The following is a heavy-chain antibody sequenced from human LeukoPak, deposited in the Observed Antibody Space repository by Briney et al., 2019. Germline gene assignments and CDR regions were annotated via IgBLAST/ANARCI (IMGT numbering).Heavy chain of an antibody. J-gene: IGHJ4*02. Sequence: GGSLRLSCAASGFTFSSYSMNWVRQAPGKGLEWVSSISSSSSYIYYADSVKGRFTISRDNAKNSLYLQMNSLRAEDTAVYYCAREYCSSTSCYEGTFDYWGQGTLVTVSS. CDR1: GFTFSSYS. V-gene: IGHV3-21*01. CDR3: AREYCSSTSCYEGTFDY. D-gene: IGHD2-2*01. CDR2: ISSSSSYI.